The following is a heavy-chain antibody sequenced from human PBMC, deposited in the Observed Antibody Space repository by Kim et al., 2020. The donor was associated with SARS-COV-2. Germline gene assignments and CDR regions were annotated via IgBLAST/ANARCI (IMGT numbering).Heavy chain of an antibody. D-gene: IGHD3-22*01. J-gene: IGHJ4*02. CDR1: GCTFSSYA. V-gene: IGHV1-69*13. Sequence: SVKVSCKASGCTFSSYAISWVRQAPGQGLEWMGGIIPIFGTANYAQKFQGRVTITADESTSTAYMELSSLRSEDTAVYYCVRGYDSSGYPDYWGQGTLVTVSS. CDR3: VRGYDSSGYPDY. CDR2: IIPIFGTA.